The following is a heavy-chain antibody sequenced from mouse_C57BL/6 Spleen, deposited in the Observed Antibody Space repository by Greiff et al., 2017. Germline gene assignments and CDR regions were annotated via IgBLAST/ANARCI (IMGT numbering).Heavy chain of an antibody. CDR2: INPYNGDT. Sequence: VQLQQSGPELVKPGASVKISCKASGYSFTGYFMNWVMQSHGKSLEWIGRINPYNGDTFYNQKFKGKATLTVDKSSSTAHMELRSLTSADSAVYYCARGTTVVATGFDYWGQGTTLTVSS. J-gene: IGHJ2*01. D-gene: IGHD1-1*01. CDR3: ARGTTVVATGFDY. CDR1: GYSFTGYF. V-gene: IGHV1-20*01.